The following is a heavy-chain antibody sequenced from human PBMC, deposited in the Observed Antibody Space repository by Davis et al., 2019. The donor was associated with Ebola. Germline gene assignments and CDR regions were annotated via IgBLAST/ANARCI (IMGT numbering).Heavy chain of an antibody. D-gene: IGHD2-2*01. J-gene: IGHJ4*02. CDR3: ARESTSAGGFDY. CDR2: VFYRGST. Sequence: MPSETLSLTCTVSGGSISISTYYWSWVRQPPGKGLEWIAYVFYRGSTNYNPSLRSRVTISIDTSKNQFSLKLTSETAADTAVYYCARESTSAGGFDYWGQGSPVTVSS. V-gene: IGHV4-61*01. CDR1: GGSISISTYY.